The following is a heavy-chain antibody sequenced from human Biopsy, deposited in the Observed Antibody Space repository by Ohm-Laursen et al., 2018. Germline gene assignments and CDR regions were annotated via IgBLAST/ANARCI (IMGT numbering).Heavy chain of an antibody. CDR1: GDSISRYY. CDR2: VYYTGST. D-gene: IGHD3-22*01. J-gene: IGHJ2*01. V-gene: IGHV4-59*01. Sequence: SDTLSLTCTVSGDSISRYYWSWIRQPPGEGLQWIGYVYYTGSTDYNPSLQSRVTISVDTSKNHFSLRLRSVTPADTAIYYCARDRGYYSDRTVPGYFDLWGRGTLVTVSS. CDR3: ARDRGYYSDRTVPGYFDL.